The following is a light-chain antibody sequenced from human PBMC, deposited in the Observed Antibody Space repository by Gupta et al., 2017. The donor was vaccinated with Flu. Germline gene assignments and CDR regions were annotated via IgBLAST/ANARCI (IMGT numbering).Light chain of an antibody. CDR1: QSISNY. V-gene: IGKV1-39*01. CDR3: LHTYLPPHS. J-gene: IGKJ2*01. CDR2: GAS. Sequence: PSSLSASVGDTVSITCRASQSISNYLNWYQQKPGRIPKLLIYGASNLDGGVPSRFSGSGSGTDFTLTISSLQPEDFATYYCLHTYLPPHSFGQGTKLDIK.